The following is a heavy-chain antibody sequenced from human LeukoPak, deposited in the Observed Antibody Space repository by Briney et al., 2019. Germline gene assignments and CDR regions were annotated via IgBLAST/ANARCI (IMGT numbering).Heavy chain of an antibody. D-gene: IGHD3-22*01. CDR3: ARSAPDYYDSSGYYPEFPFDP. Sequence: PSETLSLTCTVSGGSISSYYWSWIRQPPGKGLEWIGYIYYSGSTNYNPSLKSRVTISVDTSKNQFSLKLSSVTAADTAVYYYARSAPDYYDSSGYYPEFPFDPWGQGTLVTVSS. V-gene: IGHV4-59*01. CDR2: IYYSGST. CDR1: GGSISSYY. J-gene: IGHJ5*02.